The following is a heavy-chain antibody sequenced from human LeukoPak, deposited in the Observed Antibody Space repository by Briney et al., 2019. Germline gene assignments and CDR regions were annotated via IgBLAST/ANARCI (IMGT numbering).Heavy chain of an antibody. D-gene: IGHD3-22*01. J-gene: IGHJ6*02. Sequence: PGGSLRLSCVASGFTFSSYGMHWVRQAPGKGLEWVAIISYDGSNKYYADSVKGRFTISRDNSKNTLYLQMNSLRAEDTAVYYCAKVDRYYYDSSGLYGMDVWGQGTTVTVSS. CDR2: ISYDGSNK. V-gene: IGHV3-30*18. CDR3: AKVDRYYYDSSGLYGMDV. CDR1: GFTFSSYG.